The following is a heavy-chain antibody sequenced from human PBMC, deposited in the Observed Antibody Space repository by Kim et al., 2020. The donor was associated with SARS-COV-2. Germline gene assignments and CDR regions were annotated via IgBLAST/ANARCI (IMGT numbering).Heavy chain of an antibody. D-gene: IGHD3-10*01. V-gene: IGHV4-59*11. CDR2: MSHSGGF. CDR1: GDSITSHY. CDR3: ARVRGSGWFGMDR. Sequence: SETLSLTCSVSGDSITSHYWSWIREAPGKGLEWIGYMSHSGGFNYNPSLKSRVTISIDTSKKQVSLRLSAVTVADTAVYYCARVRGSGWFGMDRWGQGT. J-gene: IGHJ6*02.